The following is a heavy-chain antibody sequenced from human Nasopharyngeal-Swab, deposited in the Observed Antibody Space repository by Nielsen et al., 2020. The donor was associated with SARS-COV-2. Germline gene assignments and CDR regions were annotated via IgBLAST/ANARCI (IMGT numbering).Heavy chain of an antibody. J-gene: IGHJ4*02. CDR1: GYSFATYW. Sequence: GESLKISCKASGYSFATYWITWVRQMSGKGLEWMGRIDRSDSYSMYSPSFQGHVTFSADKSTSTAFLEWSSLKASDTAMYYCVGHSSTGTYAFANWGQGTLVTVSS. CDR2: IDRSDSYS. CDR3: VGHSSTGTYAFAN. V-gene: IGHV5-10-1*01. D-gene: IGHD1-1*01.